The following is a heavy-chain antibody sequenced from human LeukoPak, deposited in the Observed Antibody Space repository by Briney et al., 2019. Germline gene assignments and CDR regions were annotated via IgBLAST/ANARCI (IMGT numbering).Heavy chain of an antibody. Sequence: GGSLRLSCAASGFTLSSYSMNWVRQAPGKRPEWVANMNIDGSERYYADSVKGRFTISRDNARNSVFLQMSGLRVEDTAVYYCARDPVEWELLLDYWGQGTLVTVSS. CDR1: GFTLSSYS. CDR3: ARDPVEWELLLDY. V-gene: IGHV3-7*01. D-gene: IGHD1-26*01. J-gene: IGHJ4*02. CDR2: MNIDGSER.